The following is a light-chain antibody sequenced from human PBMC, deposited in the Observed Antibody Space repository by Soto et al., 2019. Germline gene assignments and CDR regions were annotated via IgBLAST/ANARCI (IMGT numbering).Light chain of an antibody. CDR3: QQRSNWPIT. CDR1: QSVSSY. V-gene: IGKV3-11*01. J-gene: IGKJ5*01. Sequence: EIVLTQSPATLSLSPGERATLSCRASQSVSSYLAWYQQEPGQAPRLHIYDASNRATGIPARFSGSGSGTDFTLTISSLEPEDFAVYYCQQRSNWPITFGQGTRLEIK. CDR2: DAS.